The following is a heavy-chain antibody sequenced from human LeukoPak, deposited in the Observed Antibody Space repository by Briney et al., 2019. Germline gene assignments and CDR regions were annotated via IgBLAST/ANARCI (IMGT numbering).Heavy chain of an antibody. CDR2: IYHSGST. CDR1: GYSISSGYY. V-gene: IGHV4-38-2*02. Sequence: SETLSLTCTVSGYSISSGYYWGWIRQPPGKGLEWIGSIYHSGSTYYNPSLKSRVTISVDTSKNQFSLKLSSVTAADTAVYYCARRLWFGPPNWFDPWGQGTLVTVSS. D-gene: IGHD3-10*01. CDR3: ARRLWFGPPNWFDP. J-gene: IGHJ5*02.